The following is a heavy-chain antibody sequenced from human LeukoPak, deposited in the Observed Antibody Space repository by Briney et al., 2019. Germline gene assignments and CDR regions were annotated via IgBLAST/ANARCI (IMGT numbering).Heavy chain of an antibody. CDR3: AKKWGIAVADHFDY. J-gene: IGHJ4*02. CDR1: GFTFSSYS. Sequence: PEGSLRLSCAASGFTFSSYSMNWVRQAPGKGLEWVSSISSSSSYIYFADSVKGRFTISRDNSKNTLYLQMNSLRAEDTAVYYCAKKWGIAVADHFDYWGQGTLVTVSS. D-gene: IGHD6-19*01. V-gene: IGHV3-21*04. CDR2: ISSSSSYI.